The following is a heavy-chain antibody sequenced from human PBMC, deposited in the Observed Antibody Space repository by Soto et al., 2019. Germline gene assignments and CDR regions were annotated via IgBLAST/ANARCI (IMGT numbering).Heavy chain of an antibody. J-gene: IGHJ6*02. CDR1: GGTFSSYA. CDR2: IIPIFGTA. Sequence: SVKVSCKASGGTFSSYAISWVRQAPGQGLEWMGGIIPIFGTANYAQKFQGRVTITADESTSTAYMELSSLRSEDTAVYYCARGKDYDSWSGHLCYCYYYGMDVLGQGTTFTVSS. V-gene: IGHV1-69*13. CDR3: ARGKDYDSWSGHLCYCYYYGMDV. D-gene: IGHD3-16*01.